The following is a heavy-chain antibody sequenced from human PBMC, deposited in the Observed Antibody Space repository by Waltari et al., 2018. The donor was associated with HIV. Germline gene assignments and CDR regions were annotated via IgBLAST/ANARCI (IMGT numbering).Heavy chain of an antibody. D-gene: IGHD2-8*01. CDR2: IYPGDSDT. Sequence: EVQLVQSGAEVKKPGESLKISCKGSGYSFTSYWIGWVRQMPGKGLEWMGIIYPGDSDTRYSPAFQGKVTISADKSISTAYLQWSSLKASDTAMYYCARHRTLMVYAKGYFDLWGRGTLVTVSS. CDR3: ARHRTLMVYAKGYFDL. CDR1: GYSFTSYW. V-gene: IGHV5-51*01. J-gene: IGHJ2*01.